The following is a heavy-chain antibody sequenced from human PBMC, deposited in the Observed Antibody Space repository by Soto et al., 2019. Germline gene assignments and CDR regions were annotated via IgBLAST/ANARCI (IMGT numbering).Heavy chain of an antibody. Sequence: QVQLQESGPGLVKPSQTLSLTCTVSGGSISSGGTGSYWTWIRQRPVKGLEGICYNYYTCNTYNNPSLQSRPTISIETTYKQFSPQQVSVAAAETAVFFCGAGHDGYTGRYWGQGTLVTVSS. CDR1: GGSISSGGTGSY. D-gene: IGHD5-12*01. V-gene: IGHV4-31*03. CDR2: NYYTCNT. J-gene: IGHJ4*02. CDR3: GAGHDGYTGRY.